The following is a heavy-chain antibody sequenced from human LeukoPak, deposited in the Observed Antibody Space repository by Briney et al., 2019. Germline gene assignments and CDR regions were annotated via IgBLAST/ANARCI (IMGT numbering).Heavy chain of an antibody. D-gene: IGHD3-3*01. Sequence: SETLSLTCTVSGVSITSSNYYWGWIRQPPGKGLEWIGTIYYSGNTYYSPSLKIRVTISLDASKNQFSLRLSSVTAADTAVYYCAKVFWSGYDTPHFDYWGQGMPVTVSS. CDR1: GVSITSSNYY. J-gene: IGHJ4*02. V-gene: IGHV4-39*07. CDR3: AKVFWSGYDTPHFDY. CDR2: IYYSGNT.